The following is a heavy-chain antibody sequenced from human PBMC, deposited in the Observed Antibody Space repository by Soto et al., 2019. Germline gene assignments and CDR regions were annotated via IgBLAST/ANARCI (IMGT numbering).Heavy chain of an antibody. V-gene: IGHV1-18*01. Sequence: QVQLVQSGAEVKKPGASVKVSCKASGYTFTSYGISWMRQAPGQGLAWMGWISAYNGTTNYAHKLQGRVTMTTDTSTSTAYMELRRRRSDATAVYYCAIDVYTAMDPYYYYGMDVWVQGTTVTVSS. CDR3: AIDVYTAMDPYYYYGMDV. CDR1: GYTFTSYG. D-gene: IGHD5-18*01. CDR2: ISAYNGTT. J-gene: IGHJ6*02.